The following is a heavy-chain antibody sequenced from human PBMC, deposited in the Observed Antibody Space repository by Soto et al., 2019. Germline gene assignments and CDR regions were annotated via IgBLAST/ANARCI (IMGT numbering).Heavy chain of an antibody. CDR3: ARIGWGGDS. D-gene: IGHD7-27*01. CDR2: IPNNGSP. V-gene: IGHV4-61*01. CDR1: GGSVRTGSYH. Sequence: ASETLSLTCSVPGGSVRTGSYHWSWIRQPPGKGLEWIGFIPNNGSPDYNPSLKSRVVVSIDRSKNQFSLKVNSVTAADTAVYFCARIGWGGDSWGQGTLVTVSS. J-gene: IGHJ4*02.